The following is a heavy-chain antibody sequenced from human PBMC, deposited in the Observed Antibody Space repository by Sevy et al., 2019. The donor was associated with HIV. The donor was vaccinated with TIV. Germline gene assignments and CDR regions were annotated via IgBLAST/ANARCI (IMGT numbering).Heavy chain of an antibody. D-gene: IGHD3-22*01. Sequence: GGSLRLSCLASGFTLSYYEMNWVRQAPGKGLEWVSYISRSGEITYYADSVKGRFTVSRDNAKNSLYLQMNSLRAEDTAVYYCARDLLNYYDSTGLPDAFDIWGQGTMVTVSS. CDR2: ISRSGEIT. CDR3: ARDLLNYYDSTGLPDAFDI. J-gene: IGHJ3*02. V-gene: IGHV3-48*03. CDR1: GFTLSYYE.